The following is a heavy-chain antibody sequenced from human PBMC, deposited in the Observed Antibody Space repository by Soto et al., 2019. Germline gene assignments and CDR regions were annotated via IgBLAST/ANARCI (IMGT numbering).Heavy chain of an antibody. CDR2: INHSGST. Sequence: SETLSLTCAVYGGSFSGYYWSWIRQPPGKGLEWIGEINHSGSTNYDPSLKSRVTISVDTSKNQFSLRLSSVTAADTAVYYCARLLRGWPRGVDYWGQGTLVTVSS. CDR1: GGSFSGYY. CDR3: ARLLRGWPRGVDY. D-gene: IGHD3-9*01. V-gene: IGHV4-34*01. J-gene: IGHJ4*02.